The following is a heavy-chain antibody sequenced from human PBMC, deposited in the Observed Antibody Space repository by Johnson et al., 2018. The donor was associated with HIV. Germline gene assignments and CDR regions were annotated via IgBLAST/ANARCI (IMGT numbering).Heavy chain of an antibody. V-gene: IGHV3-20*04. CDR3: SGRITGTRVAFDI. CDR1: GFTFSSYA. CDR2: INWNGSSS. D-gene: IGHD1-14*01. J-gene: IGHJ3*02. Sequence: VQLVESGGGVVQPGRSLRLSCAAPGFTFSSYAMHWVSQAPGKGLEWVSGINWNGSSSGYADSVKGRFTISRDNAKSTLYLQMTSLRAEDTALYYCSGRITGTRVAFDIWGEGTMVTVSS.